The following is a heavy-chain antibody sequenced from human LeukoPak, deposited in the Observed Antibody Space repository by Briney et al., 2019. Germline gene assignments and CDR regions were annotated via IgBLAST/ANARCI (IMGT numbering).Heavy chain of an antibody. D-gene: IGHD6-13*01. Sequence: GGSLRLSCAASGFTFSSHAMSWVRQAPGKGLEWVSAITSGSGSNVYYTDSLKGRFTISRDNSKNTPYLQMNSLRAEDTAVYYCARHGSWSFDYWGQGPLVTVSA. CDR1: GFTFSSHA. CDR2: ITSGSGSNV. CDR3: ARHGSWSFDY. J-gene: IGHJ4*02. V-gene: IGHV3-23*01.